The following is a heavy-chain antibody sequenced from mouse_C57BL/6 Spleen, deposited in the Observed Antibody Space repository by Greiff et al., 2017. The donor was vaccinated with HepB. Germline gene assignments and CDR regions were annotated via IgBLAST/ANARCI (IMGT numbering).Heavy chain of an antibody. V-gene: IGHV5-9*01. Sequence: EVNVVESGGGLVKPGGSLKLSCAASGFTFSSYTMSWVRQTPEKRLEWVATISGGGGNTYYPDSVKGRFTISRDNAKNALYLQMSSLRSEDTALYYCARHGLRLREFDYWGQGTTLTVSS. CDR1: GFTFSSYT. J-gene: IGHJ2*01. D-gene: IGHD3-2*02. CDR3: ARHGLRLREFDY. CDR2: ISGGGGNT.